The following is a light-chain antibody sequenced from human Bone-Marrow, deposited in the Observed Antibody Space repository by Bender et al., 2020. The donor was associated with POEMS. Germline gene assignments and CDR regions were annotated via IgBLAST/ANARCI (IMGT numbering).Light chain of an antibody. CDR3: CSSAHNTFNWV. CDR1: SSDVGMHNH. J-gene: IGLJ3*02. CDR2: EVY. Sequence: QSALTQPASVSGSPGQSITISCIGTSSDVGMHNHVSWYQHHPDKAPKVIIYEVYNRPSGVSNRFTGSKSGNTAYLTISGLQAEDEAHYYCCSSAHNTFNWVFGGGTKLTVL. V-gene: IGLV2-23*02.